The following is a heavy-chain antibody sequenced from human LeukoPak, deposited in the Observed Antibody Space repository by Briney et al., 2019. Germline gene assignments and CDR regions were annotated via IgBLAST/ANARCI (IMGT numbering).Heavy chain of an antibody. J-gene: IGHJ4*02. Sequence: GGPLRLSCAVSGFTFSGCAMSWVRQAPGRGLEWVSGFKADGTTYYADSVKGRFAMSRDISNNTLYLQMNSLRAEGTATYYCAKAPKWGSHKGYFDYWGQGTLVTVSP. CDR3: AKAPKWGSHKGYFDY. CDR1: GFTFSGCA. CDR2: FKADGTT. V-gene: IGHV3-23*01. D-gene: IGHD3-16*01.